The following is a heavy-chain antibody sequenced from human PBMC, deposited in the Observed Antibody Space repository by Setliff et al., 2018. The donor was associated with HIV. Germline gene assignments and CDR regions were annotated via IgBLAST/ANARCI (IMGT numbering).Heavy chain of an antibody. D-gene: IGHD2-15*01. CDR2: INPNSGAA. J-gene: IGHJ4*02. CDR3: ARSATFLEVGVAK. CDR1: GYTFTDYF. V-gene: IGHV1-2*02. Sequence: ASVKVSCKASGYTFTDYFVHWVRQAPGQGLEWMGWINPNSGAANYVQDFQGRVTMTRDTSINTVYMELTSLRSDDTAIYYCARSATFLEVGVAKWGPGTLGTVSS.